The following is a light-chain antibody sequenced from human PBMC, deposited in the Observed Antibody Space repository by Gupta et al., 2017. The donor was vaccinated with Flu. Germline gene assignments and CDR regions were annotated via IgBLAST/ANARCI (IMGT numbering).Light chain of an antibody. Sequence: QSALTQPASVSGSPGQSITISCTGTSSDVGGYNYVSWYQQHPGKAPKLMIYEVSNRPSGVANRFSGSKSGNTASLTISGLQEEDEADYYCSADTSSSTWVFGGGTKLTVL. V-gene: IGLV2-14*01. CDR3: SADTSSSTWV. J-gene: IGLJ3*02. CDR1: SSDVGGYNY. CDR2: EVS.